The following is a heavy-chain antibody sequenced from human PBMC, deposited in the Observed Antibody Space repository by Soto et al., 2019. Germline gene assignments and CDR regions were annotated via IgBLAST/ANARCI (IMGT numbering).Heavy chain of an antibody. Sequence: PGGSLRLSCTASGFTFGDYAMSWFRQAPGKGLEWVGFIRSKACGGTTEYAASVKGRFTISRDDSKSIAYLQMNSLKTEDTAVYYCTSGPPYGSSKGHYWGQGTLVTVSS. CDR1: GFTFGDYA. J-gene: IGHJ4*02. D-gene: IGHD3-10*01. CDR2: IRSKACGGTT. V-gene: IGHV3-49*03. CDR3: TSGPPYGSSKGHY.